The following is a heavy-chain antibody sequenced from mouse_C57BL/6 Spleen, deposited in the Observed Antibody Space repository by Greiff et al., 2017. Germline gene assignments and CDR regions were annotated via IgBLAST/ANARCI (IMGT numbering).Heavy chain of an antibody. CDR1: GFTFSDYG. Sequence: EVQLQESGGGLVKPGGSLKLSCAASGFTFSDYGMHWVRQAPEKGLEWVAYISSGSSTIYYADTVKGRFTISRDNAKNTLFLQMTSLRAEYSAMYYCARDISGPWFAYWGQGTLVTVSA. CDR2: ISSGSSTI. CDR3: ARDISGPWFAY. D-gene: IGHD3-2*02. J-gene: IGHJ3*01. V-gene: IGHV5-17*01.